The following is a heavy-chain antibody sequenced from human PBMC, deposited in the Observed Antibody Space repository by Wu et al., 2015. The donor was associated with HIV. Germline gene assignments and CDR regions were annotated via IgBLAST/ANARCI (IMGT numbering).Heavy chain of an antibody. CDR2: IIPIFGTA. J-gene: IGHJ4*02. D-gene: IGHD5-18*01. V-gene: IGHV1-69*12. CDR1: GGTFSSYA. CDR3: AGGGGRTAMDPFDF. Sequence: QVQLVQSGAEVKKPGSSVKVSCKASGGTFSSYAISWVRQAPGQGLEWMGGIIPIFGTANYAQKFQGRVTITADESTNTAYMVVNSLTSDDTAVYYCAGGGGRTAMDPFDFWGQGTLVTVSS.